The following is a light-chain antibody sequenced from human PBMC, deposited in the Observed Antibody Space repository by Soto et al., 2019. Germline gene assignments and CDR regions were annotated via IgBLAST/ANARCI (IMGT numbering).Light chain of an antibody. V-gene: IGKV1-9*01. CDR3: QQLNSYSVT. CDR1: QVISSY. CDR2: AAS. Sequence: DIQLTQSPSFLSASVGDRVTITCRASQVISSYLAWYQQKPGKAPKLLIYAASTFQTGVPSRFGVNGSGTEFSHTIRSLQPEDFATYYCQQLNSYSVTFGQGTTVDIK. J-gene: IGKJ1*01.